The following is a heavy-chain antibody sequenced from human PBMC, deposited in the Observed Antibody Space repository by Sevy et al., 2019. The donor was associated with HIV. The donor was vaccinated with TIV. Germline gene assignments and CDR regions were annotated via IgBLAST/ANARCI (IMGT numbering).Heavy chain of an antibody. Sequence: ASVKVSCKVSGYTLTELSMHWVRQAPGKGLEWMGGFDPEDGETIYAQKFQGRVTMTEETSTDTAYMELSSLRSEDTAVYYCATTGGGGLWSEILYYYYGMDVWGQGTTVTVSS. V-gene: IGHV1-24*01. CDR1: GYTLTELS. CDR2: FDPEDGET. CDR3: ATTGGGGLWSEILYYYYGMDV. D-gene: IGHD3-3*01. J-gene: IGHJ6*02.